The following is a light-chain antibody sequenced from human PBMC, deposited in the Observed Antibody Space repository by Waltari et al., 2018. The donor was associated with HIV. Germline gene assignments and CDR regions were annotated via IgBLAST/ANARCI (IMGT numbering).Light chain of an antibody. CDR3: QQYDSGPRGIT. J-gene: IGKJ2*01. Sequence: EIVMTQSPPTLSVSPGQIVTLSCRSSQSISAKVAWYQQRPGQAPRLLIYEAASRPTGIPARFSGSGSGKEFTLTISSLQSEDFATYFCQQYDSGPRGITFGQGTMLEIK. V-gene: IGKV3-15*01. CDR1: QSISAK. CDR2: EAA.